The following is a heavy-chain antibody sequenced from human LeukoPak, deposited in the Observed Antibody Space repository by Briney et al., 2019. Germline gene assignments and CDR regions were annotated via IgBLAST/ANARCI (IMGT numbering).Heavy chain of an antibody. J-gene: IGHJ3*02. CDR3: ARYGDYPAADDAFDI. D-gene: IGHD4-17*01. V-gene: IGHV4-59*01. Sequence: SETLSLTCTVPGGSISSYYWSWIRQPPGKGLEWIGYIYYSGSTNYNPSLKSRVTISVDTSKNQFSLKLSSVTAADTAVYYCARYGDYPAADDAFDIWGQGTMVTVSS. CDR1: GGSISSYY. CDR2: IYYSGST.